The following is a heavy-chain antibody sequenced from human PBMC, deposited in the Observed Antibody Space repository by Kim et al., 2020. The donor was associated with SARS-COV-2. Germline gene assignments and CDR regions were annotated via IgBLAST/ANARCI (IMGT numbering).Heavy chain of an antibody. V-gene: IGHV3-23*01. CDR3: AKGRSTSCYTDFDC. J-gene: IGHJ4*02. Sequence: YGDTVKGRFTIASDKSKNTLYLQMNSLRAADTAVYYCAKGRSTSCYTDFDCWGQGTLVTVSS. D-gene: IGHD2-2*02.